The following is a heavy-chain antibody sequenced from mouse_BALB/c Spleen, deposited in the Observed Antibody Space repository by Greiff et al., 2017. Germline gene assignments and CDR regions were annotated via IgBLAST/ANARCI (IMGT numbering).Heavy chain of an antibody. V-gene: IGHV3-8*02. J-gene: IGHJ1*01. D-gene: IGHD2-3*01. CDR3: ARYFYDGYYYWYFDV. CDR2: ISYSGST. Sequence: VQLQQSGPSLVKPSQTLSLTCSVTGDSITSGYWNWIRKFPGNKLEYMGYISYSGSTYYNPSLKSRISITRDTSKNQYYLQLNSVTTEDTATYYCARYFYDGYYYWYFDVWGAGTTVTVSS. CDR1: GDSITSGY.